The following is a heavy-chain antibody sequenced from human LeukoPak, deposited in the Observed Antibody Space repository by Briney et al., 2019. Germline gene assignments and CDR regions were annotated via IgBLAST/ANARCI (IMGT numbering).Heavy chain of an antibody. CDR1: GYTFTGYY. D-gene: IGHD2-2*01. Sequence: GASVKVSCKASGYTFTGYYMHWVRQAPGQGLEWMGWINPNSGGTNYAQKFQGRVTMTRDTSISTAYMKLSRLRSDDTAVYYCARGYCSSTSCGWFDPWGQGTLVTVSS. V-gene: IGHV1-2*02. CDR3: ARGYCSSTSCGWFDP. J-gene: IGHJ5*02. CDR2: INPNSGGT.